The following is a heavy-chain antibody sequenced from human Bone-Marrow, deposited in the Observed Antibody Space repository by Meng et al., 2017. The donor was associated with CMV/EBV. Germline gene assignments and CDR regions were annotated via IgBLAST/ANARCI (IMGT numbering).Heavy chain of an antibody. J-gene: IGHJ4*02. D-gene: IGHD3-10*01. CDR2: MNPNSGNT. CDR1: GYTFTSYD. CDR3: ARDRVGDYGSGSYYKRGDY. V-gene: IGHV1-8*01. Sequence: ASVKVSCKASGYTFTSYDINWVRQATGQGLEWMGWMNPNSGNTGYAQKFQGRVTMTRNTSISTAYMELSSLRSDDTAVYYCARDRVGDYGSGSYYKRGDYWGQGTLVTVSS.